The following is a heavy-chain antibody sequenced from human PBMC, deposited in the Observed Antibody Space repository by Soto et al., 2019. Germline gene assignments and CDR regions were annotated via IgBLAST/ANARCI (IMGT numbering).Heavy chain of an antibody. J-gene: IGHJ4*02. CDR3: ARFHLSSSNVLSYY. CDR2: IIANIGIA. CDR1: GYAFTSFG. Sequence: SVKVSCKASGYAFTSFGISWVRQAPGQGLEWMGRIIANIGIANYAQKFQGRVTITADKSTSTAYMELSSLRSEDTAVYYCARFHLSSSNVLSYYWGQGTLVTVSS. D-gene: IGHD6-6*01. V-gene: IGHV1-69*04.